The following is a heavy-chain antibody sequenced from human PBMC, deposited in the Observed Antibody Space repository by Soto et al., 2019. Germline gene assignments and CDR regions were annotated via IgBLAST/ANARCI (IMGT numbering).Heavy chain of an antibody. CDR3: ARDQTGSGGYSDS. Sequence: QVQLVESGGGVVQPGGSLRLSCEASGFNFSSYGIHWVRQAPGKGLEWVAIIWNDGSNEYYADSVKGRFTISRDNSKNTVYLQVSKLRAEDTAVYFCARDQTGSGGYSDSWGQGTLVTVSS. CDR1: GFNFSSYG. CDR2: IWNDGSNE. J-gene: IGHJ4*02. V-gene: IGHV3-33*01. D-gene: IGHD2-15*01.